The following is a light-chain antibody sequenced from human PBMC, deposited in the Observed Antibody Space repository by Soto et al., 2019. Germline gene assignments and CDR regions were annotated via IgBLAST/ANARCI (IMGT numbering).Light chain of an antibody. CDR2: DAS. Sequence: DIQMTQSPSTLSASVGDRVTITCRASQSMNDWLAWYQQKPEKPPKVLIYDASSLQSGVPSRFGGSGSGTEFTLTIGSLQPDDVATYYCLRYNAFSQTFGQGTKVEI. J-gene: IGKJ1*01. V-gene: IGKV1-5*01. CDR1: QSMNDW. CDR3: LRYNAFSQT.